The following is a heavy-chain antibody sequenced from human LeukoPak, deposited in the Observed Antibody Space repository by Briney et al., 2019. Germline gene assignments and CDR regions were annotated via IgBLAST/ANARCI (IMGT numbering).Heavy chain of an antibody. CDR1: GGSISSSGDY. CDR3: ARSATVTTGYFDY. V-gene: IGHV4-39*07. J-gene: IGHJ4*02. CDR2: IYSNGNT. Sequence: PSETLSLTCSVSGGSISSSGDYWGWIRQSPEKGLDWIGSIYSNGNTYYNPSVKSRVTISVDTSKNQFSLKLTSVTAAETAVYYCARSATVTTGYFDYWGPGALVTVSS. D-gene: IGHD4-17*01.